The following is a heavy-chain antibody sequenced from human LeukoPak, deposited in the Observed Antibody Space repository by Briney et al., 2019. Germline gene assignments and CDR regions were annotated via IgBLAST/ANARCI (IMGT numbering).Heavy chain of an antibody. Sequence: GESLKISCKGSGNTFTNYWIGWVRQLPGKGLEWMGIIYPGDSETRYSPSFQGQVTMSVDKSSSTAYLQWATLKASDTAVYYCARLRGSQLYYYYYMDVWGKGTTVTVSS. D-gene: IGHD5-12*01. CDR1: GNTFTNYW. J-gene: IGHJ6*03. CDR2: IYPGDSET. CDR3: ARLRGSQLYYYYYMDV. V-gene: IGHV5-51*01.